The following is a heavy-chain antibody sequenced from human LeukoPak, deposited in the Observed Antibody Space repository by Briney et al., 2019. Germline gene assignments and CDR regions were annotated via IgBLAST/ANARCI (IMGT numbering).Heavy chain of an antibody. D-gene: IGHD3-9*01. Sequence: PGGSLRLSCAASGFTFSSYAMHWVRQAPGKGLEWVAVISYDGSNKYYADSVKGRFTISRDNSKNSLYLQMNSLRAEDTAVYYCARVAYCDILTGYGWSPDYYYYYYMDVWGKGTTVTISS. J-gene: IGHJ6*03. V-gene: IGHV3-30*04. CDR3: ARVAYCDILTGYGWSPDYYYYYYMDV. CDR1: GFTFSSYA. CDR2: ISYDGSNK.